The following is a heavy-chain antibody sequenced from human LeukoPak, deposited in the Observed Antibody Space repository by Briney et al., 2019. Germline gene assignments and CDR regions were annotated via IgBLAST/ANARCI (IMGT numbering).Heavy chain of an antibody. V-gene: IGHV3-7*04. J-gene: IGHJ5*02. CDR2: INEDGSAK. CDR1: DFTFSNYW. Sequence: PGGSLRLSCAASDFTFSNYWMAWLRQAPGRGLEWVANINEDGSAKTYVGSVQGRFTISRDNARKSLYLQMNSLRVDDTAVYYCASDKGYNRLDPWGQGTLVTVSS. CDR3: ASDKGYNRLDP.